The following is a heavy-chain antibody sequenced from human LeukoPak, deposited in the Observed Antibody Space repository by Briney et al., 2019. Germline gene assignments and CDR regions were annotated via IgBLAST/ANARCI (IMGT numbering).Heavy chain of an antibody. CDR3: ARESSASFDY. V-gene: IGHV3-48*01. J-gene: IGHJ4*02. CDR2: ISRSSVI. D-gene: IGHD3-22*01. CDR1: GFTFSSYS. Sequence: GGSLRLSCAASGFTFSSYSMNWVRQAPGKGLEWVSYISRSSVIYYADSVRGRFTISRDNAKSSLYLQMNSLRAEDTAVYYCARESSASFDYWGQGTLVTVSS.